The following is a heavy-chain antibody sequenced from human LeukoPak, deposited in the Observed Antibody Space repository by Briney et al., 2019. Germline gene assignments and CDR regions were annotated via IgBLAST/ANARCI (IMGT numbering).Heavy chain of an antibody. V-gene: IGHV3-23*01. CDR1: GFTFSSYA. CDR3: AKDCGGDCYAGYWYFDL. J-gene: IGHJ2*01. Sequence: GGSLRLSCAASGFTFSSYAMSWVRQAPGKGLEWVSAISGSGGSTYYADSVKGRFTISRDNSKNTPYLQMNSLRAEDTAVYYCAKDCGGDCYAGYWYFDLWGRGTLVTVSS. D-gene: IGHD2-21*02. CDR2: ISGSGGST.